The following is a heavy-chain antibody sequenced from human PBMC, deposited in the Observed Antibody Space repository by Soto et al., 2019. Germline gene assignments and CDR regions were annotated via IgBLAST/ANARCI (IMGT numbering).Heavy chain of an antibody. D-gene: IGHD3-10*01. CDR3: ARDDPAFGESRVDV. J-gene: IGHJ6*02. CDR2: IWYDGSNK. CDR1: GFTFSSYG. Sequence: GGSLRLSCAASGFTFSSYGMHWVRQAPGKGLEWVAVIWYDGSNKYYADSVKGRFTISRDNSKNTLYLQMNSLRAEDTAVYYCARDDPAFGESRVDVWGQGTTVTVSS. V-gene: IGHV3-33*01.